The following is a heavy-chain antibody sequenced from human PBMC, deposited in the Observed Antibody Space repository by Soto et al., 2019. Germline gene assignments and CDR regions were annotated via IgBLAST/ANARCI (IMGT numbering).Heavy chain of an antibody. V-gene: IGHV1-2*04. Sequence: ASVKVSCKASGYTFTGYYMHWVRQAPGQGLEWMGWINPNSGGTNYAQKFQGWVTMTRDTSISTAYMELSRLRSDDTAVYYCASAIWFGETAGAFDIWGQGTMVTVSS. D-gene: IGHD3-10*01. CDR2: INPNSGGT. CDR1: GYTFTGYY. CDR3: ASAIWFGETAGAFDI. J-gene: IGHJ3*02.